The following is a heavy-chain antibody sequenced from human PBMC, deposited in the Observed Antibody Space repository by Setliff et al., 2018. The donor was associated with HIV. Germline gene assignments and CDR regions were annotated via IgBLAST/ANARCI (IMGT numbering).Heavy chain of an antibody. CDR3: ARATATWLVDN. CDR2: IYYRGGT. Sequence: SETLSLTCNVSGASISSYYWSWIRQPPGQGLEWIGYIYYRGGTNYNPSLKSRLTISVDAAKNQFSLKWSSVTTADTAVYYCARATATWLVDNWGQGTRVTVSS. CDR1: GASISSYY. J-gene: IGHJ4*02. V-gene: IGHV4-59*01. D-gene: IGHD2-15*01.